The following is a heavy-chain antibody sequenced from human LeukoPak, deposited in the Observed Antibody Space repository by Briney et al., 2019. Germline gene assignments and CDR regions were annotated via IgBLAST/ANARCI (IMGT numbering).Heavy chain of an antibody. CDR2: VNGNGDTT. CDR1: GFIFTTYT. Sequence: GGSLRLSCSASGFIFTTYTMYWVRQAPGKGLEFVSVVNGNGDTTYYADSVKGRFTISRDNSKNTLYLQMNSLRAEDTAVYYCAKGLGLFDYWGQGTLVTVSS. CDR3: AKGLGLFDY. V-gene: IGHV3-64*04. D-gene: IGHD3-16*01. J-gene: IGHJ4*02.